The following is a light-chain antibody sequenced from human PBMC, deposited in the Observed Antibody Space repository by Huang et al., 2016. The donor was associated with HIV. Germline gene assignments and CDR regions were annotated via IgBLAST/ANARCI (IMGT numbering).Light chain of an antibody. V-gene: IGKV3-15*01. CDR3: LHYDNWPPYT. Sequence: EIVMTQSPTTLSVSPGERATLSCRASQCVGNNIAWYQQKPGQAPRLLIYAASTRPTGISGRFSGSGSETEFTLTISSLQSEDFAVYYCLHYDNWPPYTFGQGTKVELK. CDR1: QCVGNN. J-gene: IGKJ2*01. CDR2: AAS.